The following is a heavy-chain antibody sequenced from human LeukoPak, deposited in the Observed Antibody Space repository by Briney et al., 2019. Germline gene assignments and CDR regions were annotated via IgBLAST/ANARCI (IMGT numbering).Heavy chain of an antibody. CDR1: GYTFTSYG. CDR2: ISAYNGNT. V-gene: IGHV1-18*01. J-gene: IGHJ6*02. CDR3: ARDRTIFGVVTLYYYYGMDV. Sequence: ASVTVSCKASGYTFTSYGISCVRQAPGQGLEWMGWISAYNGNTNYAQKLQGRVTMTTDTSTSTAYMELRSLRSDDTAVYYCARDRTIFGVVTLYYYYGMDVWGQGTTVTVSS. D-gene: IGHD3-3*01.